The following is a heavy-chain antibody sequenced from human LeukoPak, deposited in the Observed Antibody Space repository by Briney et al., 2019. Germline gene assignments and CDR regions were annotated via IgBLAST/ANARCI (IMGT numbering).Heavy chain of an antibody. CDR3: ANEDEDVDTAMIFDY. V-gene: IGHV3-23*01. Sequence: GGSLRLSCAASGFTFTDYAMSWVRQAPEKGLEWVSTISHSGGGTYYAESVKGRFTISRDNSKNTVYLQMNSLRAEDTAVYYCANEDEDVDTAMIFDYWGQGTLVTVSS. CDR1: GFTFTDYA. CDR2: ISHSGGGT. J-gene: IGHJ4*02. D-gene: IGHD5-18*01.